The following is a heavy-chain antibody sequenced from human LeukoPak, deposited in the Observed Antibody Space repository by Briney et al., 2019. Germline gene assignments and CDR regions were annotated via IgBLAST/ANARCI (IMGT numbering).Heavy chain of an antibody. CDR3: ATARIQSPRYYYYYGMDV. CDR1: GYTLTELS. V-gene: IGHV1-24*01. Sequence: ASVKVSCKVSGYTLTELSMHWVRQAPGKGLEWMGGFDPEDGETIYARKFQGRVTMTEDTSTDTAYMELSSLRSEGTAVYYCATARIQSPRYYYYYGMDVWGQGTTVTVSS. CDR2: FDPEDGET. J-gene: IGHJ6*02. D-gene: IGHD5-18*01.